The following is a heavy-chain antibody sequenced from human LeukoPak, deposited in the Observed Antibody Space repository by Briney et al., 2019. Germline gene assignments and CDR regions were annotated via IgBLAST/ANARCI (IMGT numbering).Heavy chain of an antibody. CDR3: ARSRGRSSYYYYMDV. V-gene: IGHV4-59*10. Sequence: SETLSLTCAVYGGSFSGYYWSWIRQPAGKGLEWIGRIYTSGTTNYNPSLKSRVTMSVDTSKSQFSLKLSSVTAADTAVYYCARSRGRSSYYYYMDVWGEGTTVTISS. CDR1: GGSFSGYY. J-gene: IGHJ6*03. CDR2: IYTSGTT. D-gene: IGHD1-26*01.